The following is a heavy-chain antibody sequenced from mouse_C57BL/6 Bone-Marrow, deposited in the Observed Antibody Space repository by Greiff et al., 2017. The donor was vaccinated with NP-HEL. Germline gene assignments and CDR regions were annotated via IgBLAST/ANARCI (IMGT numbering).Heavy chain of an antibody. CDR3: TIITTVVAPFDY. J-gene: IGHJ2*01. CDR1: GFNITDDY. D-gene: IGHD1-1*01. Sequence: VQLQQSGAELVRPGASVKLSCTASGFNITDDYMHWVKQRPEQGLEWIGWIDPENGDTEYASKFQGKATITADTSSNTAYLQLSSLTSEDTAVYYSTIITTVVAPFDYWGQGTTLTVSS. CDR2: IDPENGDT. V-gene: IGHV14-4*01.